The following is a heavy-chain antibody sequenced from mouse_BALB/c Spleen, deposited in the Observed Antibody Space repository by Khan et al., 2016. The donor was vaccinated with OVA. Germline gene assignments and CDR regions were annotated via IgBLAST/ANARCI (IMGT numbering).Heavy chain of an antibody. D-gene: IGHD2-10*01. V-gene: IGHV2-6-7*01. CDR1: GFSLTGYG. J-gene: IGHJ4*01. CDR2: IWGDGST. CDR3: ARAYYGNYREAMDY. Sequence: VELVESGPGLVAPSQSLSITCTVSGFSLTGYGVNWVRQPPGKGLEWLGMIWGDGSTDYNSALKSRLSISKDNSKSQVFLKMNSLQTDDTAMYYGARAYYGNYREAMDYWGRGTSVTVSS.